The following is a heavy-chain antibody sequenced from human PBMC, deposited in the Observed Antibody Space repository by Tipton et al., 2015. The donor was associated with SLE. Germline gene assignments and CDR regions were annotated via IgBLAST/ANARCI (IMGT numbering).Heavy chain of an antibody. D-gene: IGHD6-13*01. Sequence: TLSLTCTVSGGSITNHYWNWIRQPPGKGLEWIGYIHYSGTTHDNPSLKSRVTMSVETPRNQFSLKLDSVTAADTAVYYCAMDTSTWLRFDHWGRGTLVSVSS. CDR3: AMDTSTWLRFDH. CDR2: IHYSGTT. V-gene: IGHV4-59*11. J-gene: IGHJ4*02. CDR1: GGSITNHY.